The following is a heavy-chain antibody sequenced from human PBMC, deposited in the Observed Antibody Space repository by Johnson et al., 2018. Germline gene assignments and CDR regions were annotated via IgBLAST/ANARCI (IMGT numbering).Heavy chain of an antibody. V-gene: IGHV3-23*04. D-gene: IGHD1-1*01. CDR1: GFTFSDYY. J-gene: IGHJ6*02. CDR3: AKGFYDGLERPGRTTAYYYYYGMDV. CDR2: IWGSVGGT. Sequence: VQLVQSGGGLVKPGGSLRLSCAASGFTFSDYYMSWIRQAPGKGLEWVSAIWGSVGGTSDADSVKGRFTISRDNSKTTLYLQMHTLKAEDTGVYYCAKGFYDGLERPGRTTAYYYYYGMDVWRQGTTVTVSS.